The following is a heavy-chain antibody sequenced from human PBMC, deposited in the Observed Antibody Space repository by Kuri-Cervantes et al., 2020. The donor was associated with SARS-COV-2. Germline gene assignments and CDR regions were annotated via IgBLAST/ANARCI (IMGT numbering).Heavy chain of an antibody. CDR2: IYHSGST. CDR3: ARGSGSGSSYDAFDI. Sequence: LRLSCAVSGGSISSGGYSWSWIRQPPGKGLEWIGYIYHSGSTYYNPSLKSRVTISVDRSNNQFSLKLSSVTAADTAVYYCARGSGSGSSYDAFDIWGQGTMVTVSS. V-gene: IGHV4-30-2*01. CDR1: GGSISSGGYS. J-gene: IGHJ3*02. D-gene: IGHD3-10*01.